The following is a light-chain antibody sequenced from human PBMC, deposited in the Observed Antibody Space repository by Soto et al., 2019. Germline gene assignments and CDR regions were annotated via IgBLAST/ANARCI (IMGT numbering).Light chain of an antibody. J-gene: IGKJ1*01. V-gene: IGKV3-20*01. CDR2: HTS. CDR3: QQYGSSPWT. Sequence: ETVLTHSPGTLSLSPGETATLSCRASQSVGGSLAWYQQRPGQAPRLLVYHTSNRATGIPDRFSASGSGTDFTLTISRLEPEDFAVYYCQQYGSSPWTFGQGTKVDIK. CDR1: QSVGGS.